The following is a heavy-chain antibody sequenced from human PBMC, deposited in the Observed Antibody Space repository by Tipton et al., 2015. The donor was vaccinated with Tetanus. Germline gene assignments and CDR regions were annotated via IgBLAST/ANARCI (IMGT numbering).Heavy chain of an antibody. Sequence: SLRLSCAASGFIFSSYGIHWVRQAPGKGLEWLAVSWYDGTDKYYADSVKGRFTISRDNSKNTLYLQMNSLRAEDTALYYCAREADCSGGSCFSEDFDTWGQGTQVTVSS. CDR2: SWYDGTDK. CDR1: GFIFSSYG. V-gene: IGHV3-33*01. CDR3: AREADCSGGSCFSEDFDT. J-gene: IGHJ4*02. D-gene: IGHD2-15*01.